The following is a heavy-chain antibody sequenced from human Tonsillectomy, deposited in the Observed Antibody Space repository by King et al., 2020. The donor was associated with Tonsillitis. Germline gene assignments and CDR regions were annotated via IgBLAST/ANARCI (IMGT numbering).Heavy chain of an antibody. CDR3: ARLGAWQRGLNFDY. D-gene: IGHD3-16*01. J-gene: IGHJ4*02. CDR1: GGSISSYY. Sequence: QLQESGPGLVKPSETLSLTCTVSGGSISSYYWSWIRQPPGKGLEWIGYIYYSGSTNYNPSLKSQVTISVDTSKNQFSLKLSSVTAADTAVYYCARLGAWQRGLNFDYWGQGTLVTVSS. V-gene: IGHV4-59*08. CDR2: IYYSGST.